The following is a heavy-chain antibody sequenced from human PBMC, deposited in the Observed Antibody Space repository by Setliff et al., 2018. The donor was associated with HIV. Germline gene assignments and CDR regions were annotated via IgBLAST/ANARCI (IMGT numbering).Heavy chain of an antibody. CDR2: MHHSGST. CDR3: ARRDYNFSGTFDI. V-gene: IGHV4-39*01. D-gene: IGHD3-3*01. CDR1: GDSITSNSYY. Sequence: NPSETLSLTCTVSGDSITSNSYYWGWIRQSPGKGLEWIGTMHHSGSTYYNPSLKSRVAIFIDTSKNQFSLRLDSVTAADTAVYYCARRDYNFSGTFDIWGQGTMVTVSS. J-gene: IGHJ3*02.